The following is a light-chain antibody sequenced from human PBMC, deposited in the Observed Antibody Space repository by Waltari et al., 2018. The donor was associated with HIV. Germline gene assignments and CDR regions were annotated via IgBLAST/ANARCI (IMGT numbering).Light chain of an antibody. CDR2: GAS. CDR3: QQYKNWPS. V-gene: IGKV3-15*01. CDR1: ETVSSN. Sequence: EIVMTQSPATLSVSPGERATLSCRASETVSSNLAWYQQKPGQAPRLLIYGASTRATGIPARFSGSGSGTEFTLTISSLQSEDFAVYYCQQYKNWPSFGQGTKLEIK. J-gene: IGKJ2*01.